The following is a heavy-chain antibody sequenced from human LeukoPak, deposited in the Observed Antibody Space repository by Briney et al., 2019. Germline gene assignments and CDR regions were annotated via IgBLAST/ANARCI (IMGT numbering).Heavy chain of an antibody. D-gene: IGHD2-2*01. CDR2: FYRSGST. CDR3: VGARTPADYYYYYMDV. CDR1: GYSISSGYF. Sequence: SETLSLTCTVSGYSISSGYFWGWIRQPPGKGLEWIGSFYRSGSTYYNPSLKSRVTISVDTSKNQFSLKLGSVTAADTAVYYCVGARTPADYYYYYMDVWGKGTTVTVSS. V-gene: IGHV4-38-2*02. J-gene: IGHJ6*03.